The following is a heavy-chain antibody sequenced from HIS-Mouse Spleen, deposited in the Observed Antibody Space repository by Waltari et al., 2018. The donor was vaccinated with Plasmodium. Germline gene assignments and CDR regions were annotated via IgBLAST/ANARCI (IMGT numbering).Heavy chain of an antibody. V-gene: IGHV3-30-3*01. D-gene: IGHD5-12*01. CDR1: GFTFSSYA. CDR3: AREDGGGIVATITRVADWFDP. Sequence: QVQLVESGGGVVQPGRSLRLSCAASGFTFSSYAMHWVRQGPGKGLEWVAVISNDGSNKYYADSVKGRFTISRDNSKNTLYLQMNSLRAEDTAVYYCAREDGGGIVATITRVADWFDPWGQGTLVTVSS. CDR2: ISNDGSNK. J-gene: IGHJ5*02.